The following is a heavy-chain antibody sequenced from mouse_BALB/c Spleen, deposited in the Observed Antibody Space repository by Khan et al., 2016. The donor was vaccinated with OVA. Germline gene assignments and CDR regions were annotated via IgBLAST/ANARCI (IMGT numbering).Heavy chain of an antibody. CDR2: ISSGDTYT. CDR1: GFTFSSYA. Sequence: EVELVESGGGLVKPGGSLKLSCAASGFTFSSYAMSWVRQTPEKRLEWVATISSGDTYTYYPDSVKGRFTISRDNAKNTLYLQMSSLRSEDTAMYYCARSPITTVVATSYWFFDVWGAGTTVTVST. CDR3: ARSPITTVVATSYWFFDV. D-gene: IGHD1-1*01. J-gene: IGHJ1*01. V-gene: IGHV5-9-3*01.